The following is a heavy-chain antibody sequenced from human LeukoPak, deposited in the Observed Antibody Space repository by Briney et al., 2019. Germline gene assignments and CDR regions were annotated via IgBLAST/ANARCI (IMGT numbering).Heavy chain of an antibody. CDR2: INHSGST. CDR1: GGSFSGCY. J-gene: IGHJ4*02. D-gene: IGHD3-9*01. CDR3: AREETYYDILTGYSY. Sequence: SETLSLTCAVYGGSFSGCYWSWIRQPPGKGLEWIGEINHSGSTNYNPSLKSRVTISVDTSKNQFSLKLSSVTAADTAVYYCAREETYYDILTGYSYWGQGTLVTVSS. V-gene: IGHV4-34*01.